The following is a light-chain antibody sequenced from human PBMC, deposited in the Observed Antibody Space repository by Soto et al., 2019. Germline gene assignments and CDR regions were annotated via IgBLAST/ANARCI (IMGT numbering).Light chain of an antibody. V-gene: IGLV2-14*01. J-gene: IGLJ2*01. CDR1: SSDVGGYNY. CDR2: EVN. CDR3: SSYTSTKTLV. Sequence: QSVLTQPASVSGSPGQSITISCSGTSSDVGGYNYVSWYQQHPGKAPKLMIYEVNNRPSGVSFRFPGSKSGSTASLTISGLQAEDEADYYCSSYTSTKTLVFGGGTKLTVL.